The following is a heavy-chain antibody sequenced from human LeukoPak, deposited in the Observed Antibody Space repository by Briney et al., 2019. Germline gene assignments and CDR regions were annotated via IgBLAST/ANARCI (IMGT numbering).Heavy chain of an antibody. CDR2: ISSSSRYI. CDR3: VREAYEYHFDY. CDR1: GFTFSDYS. D-gene: IGHD5-12*01. J-gene: IGHJ4*02. Sequence: GGSLRLSCAASGFTFSDYSMNWVRQAPGKGLEWVSYISSSSRYINYADSVKGRFTVSRDNAKNSLFLQMNSLRAEDTAVYYCVREAYEYHFDYWGQGTLVTVSS. V-gene: IGHV3-21*06.